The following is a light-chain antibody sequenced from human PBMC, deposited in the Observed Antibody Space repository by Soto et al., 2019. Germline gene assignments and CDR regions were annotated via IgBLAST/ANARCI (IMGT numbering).Light chain of an antibody. CDR2: GAS. CDR1: QSVSSNY. CDR3: QEYGDSPIT. J-gene: IGKJ5*01. V-gene: IGKV3-20*01. Sequence: IVWTQSPGTLSLSPGESATLSCRASQSVSSNYLAWYQQRPGQSPRLLIYGASSRATGIPGRISGSGSGTDFTLTISRLETEDFAVYYCQEYGDSPITFGQGTRLEIK.